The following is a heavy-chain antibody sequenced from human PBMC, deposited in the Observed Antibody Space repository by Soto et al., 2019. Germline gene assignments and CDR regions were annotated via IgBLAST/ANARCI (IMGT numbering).Heavy chain of an antibody. J-gene: IGHJ6*02. CDR3: ARRGNYYGSGTEVYYGMDV. CDR1: GGTFSSYA. CDR2: IIPIFGTA. V-gene: IGHV1-69*13. D-gene: IGHD3-10*01. Sequence: SVKVSCKASGGTFSSYAISWVRQAPGQGLEWMGGIIPIFGTANYAQKFQGRVTITADESTSTAYMELSSLRSEDTAVYYCARRGNYYGSGTEVYYGMDVWGQGTTVT.